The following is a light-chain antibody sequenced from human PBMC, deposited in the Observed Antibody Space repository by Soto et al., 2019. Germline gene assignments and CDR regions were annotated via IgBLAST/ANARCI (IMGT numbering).Light chain of an antibody. CDR1: QSVSSSY. CDR3: QQYGSSPPNT. Sequence: EIVLTQSPGTLSLSPGERATLSCRASQSVSSSYLAWYQQKPGQAPRLLIYGASSRATGIPDRFSGSGSGTDFTLTISSLEPEDFAVYYCQQYGSSPPNTFSQGTKLEIK. CDR2: GAS. V-gene: IGKV3-20*01. J-gene: IGKJ2*01.